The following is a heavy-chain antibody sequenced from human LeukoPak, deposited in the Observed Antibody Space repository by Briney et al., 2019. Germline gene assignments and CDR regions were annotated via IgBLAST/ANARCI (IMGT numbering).Heavy chain of an antibody. CDR1: GFTFSTSH. Sequence: GGSLRLSCTASGFTFSTSHMHWVRQAPGKGLEWVSYINYHSQPTYYADSVKGRFTISRGNVKSSLYLQLNDLRAEDTAVYYCVRDFQWSLGSWGQGTPVTVSS. CDR3: VRDFQWSLGS. CDR2: INYHSQPT. J-gene: IGHJ5*02. D-gene: IGHD2-8*01. V-gene: IGHV3-48*01.